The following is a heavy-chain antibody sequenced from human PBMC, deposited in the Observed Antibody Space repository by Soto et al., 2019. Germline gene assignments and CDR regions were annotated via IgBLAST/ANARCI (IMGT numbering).Heavy chain of an antibody. V-gene: IGHV4-34*01. CDR2: INHSGST. J-gene: IGHJ6*03. D-gene: IGHD2-2*01. CDR3: ARRTLGYCSSTSCLSYYYYYMDV. Sequence: QVQLQQWGAGLLKPSETLSLTCAVYGGSFSGYYWSWIRQPPGKGLEWIGEINHSGSTNYNPSLKGRVTISVDTSKNQFSLQLSSVTAADTAVYYCARRTLGYCSSTSCLSYYYYYMDVWGKGTTVTVSS. CDR1: GGSFSGYY.